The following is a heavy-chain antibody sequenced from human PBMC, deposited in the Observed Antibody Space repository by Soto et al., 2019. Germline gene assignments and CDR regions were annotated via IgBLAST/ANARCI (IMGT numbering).Heavy chain of an antibody. CDR3: ARDEGEFLTGYVY. CDR1: GFTFSSYG. J-gene: IGHJ4*02. CDR2: IWYDGSNK. Sequence: GGSLRLSCAASGFTFSSYGMHWVRQVPGKGLEWVAVIWYDGSNKYYADSVKGRFTISRDNSKNTLYLQMNSLRAEDTAVYYCARDEGEFLTGYVYWGQGTLVTVS. V-gene: IGHV3-33*01. D-gene: IGHD3-9*01.